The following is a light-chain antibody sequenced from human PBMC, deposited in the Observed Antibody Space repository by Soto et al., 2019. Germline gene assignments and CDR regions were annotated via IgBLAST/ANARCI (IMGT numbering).Light chain of an antibody. CDR3: QEYSKWPLFT. CDR2: AAS. CDR1: QSVSTN. V-gene: IGKV3-15*01. J-gene: IGKJ3*01. Sequence: EIVVTQSPGILSVSPGDRATLSCRASQSVSTNLDWYQPKPGQAATLLIYAASTRATVIPARFTGSGSGTDFPLTISSLQSEEFAVYYCQEYSKWPLFTFGPGTRVDIK.